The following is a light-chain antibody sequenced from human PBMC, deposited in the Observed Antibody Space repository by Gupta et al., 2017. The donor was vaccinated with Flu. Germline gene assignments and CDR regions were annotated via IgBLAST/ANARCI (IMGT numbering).Light chain of an antibody. J-gene: IGKJ1*01. CDR3: QQTYNTPPWT. V-gene: IGKV1-39*01. CDR2: DAS. CDR1: HSINTY. Sequence: DRVIITCRASHSINTYVNWYYQKPRKAPNLLIHDASSLQTGVPSMLSGSGAETDFTLSLSSLQPDDFATYYCQQTYNTPPWTFGQGTKVEFK.